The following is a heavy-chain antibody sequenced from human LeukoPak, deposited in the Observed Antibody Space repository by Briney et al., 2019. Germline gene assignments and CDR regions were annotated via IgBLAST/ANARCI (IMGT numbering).Heavy chain of an antibody. CDR1: GFTFSSYS. CDR2: ISSSSSTI. D-gene: IGHD2-2*01. CDR3: ARGHVVVVPAATTILDY. V-gene: IGHV3-48*01. Sequence: GGSLRLSCAASGFTFSSYSMNWVRQAPGKGLEWVSYISSSSSTIYYADSVKGRFTISRDNAKNSLYLQMNSLRAEDTAVYYCARGHVVVVPAATTILDYWGQGTLVTVSS. J-gene: IGHJ4*02.